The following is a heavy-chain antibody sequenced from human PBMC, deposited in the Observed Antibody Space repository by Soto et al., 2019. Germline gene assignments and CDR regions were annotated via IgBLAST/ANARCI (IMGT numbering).Heavy chain of an antibody. Sequence: PSETLSLTCAVYGGSFSGYYWSWIRQPPGKGLEWIGEINHSGSTNYNPSLKSRGTISVDTSKKQFSLKPSSVTAADTAVYYCARLWQQLVLFTVYYGMDVWGQGTTVTVSS. CDR1: GGSFSGYY. V-gene: IGHV4-34*01. J-gene: IGHJ6*02. CDR3: ARLWQQLVLFTVYYGMDV. CDR2: INHSGST. D-gene: IGHD6-13*01.